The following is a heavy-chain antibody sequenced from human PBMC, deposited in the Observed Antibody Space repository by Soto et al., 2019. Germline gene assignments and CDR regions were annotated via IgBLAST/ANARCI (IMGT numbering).Heavy chain of an antibody. V-gene: IGHV1-69*12. CDR1: GDTLTNHA. D-gene: IGHD3-16*01. Sequence: QVHLVQSGAEEKKAGSSVKVSCKASGDTLTNHAVSWVRQAPGQGLEWMGGITPIYDTTNIAQKFHGRLTSSADASSATVYMVLQSLTSGDTALYYFAQGNAVMGHSDMRVWGQGTTVIVSS. CDR2: ITPIYDTT. J-gene: IGHJ6*02. CDR3: AQGNAVMGHSDMRV.